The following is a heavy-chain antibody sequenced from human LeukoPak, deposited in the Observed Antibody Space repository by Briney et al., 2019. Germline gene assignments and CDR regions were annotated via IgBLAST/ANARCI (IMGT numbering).Heavy chain of an antibody. J-gene: IGHJ4*02. CDR3: AKNPLPYYYGSGSYCDY. CDR2: ISGSGGST. V-gene: IGHV3-23*01. D-gene: IGHD3-10*01. CDR1: GFTFNSYA. Sequence: QAGESLKISCAASGFTFNSYAMSWVRQAPGKGLEWVSAISGSGGSTYYADSVKGRFTISRDNSKNTLYLQMNSLRAEDTAVYYCAKNPLPYYYGSGSYCDYWGQGTLVTVSP.